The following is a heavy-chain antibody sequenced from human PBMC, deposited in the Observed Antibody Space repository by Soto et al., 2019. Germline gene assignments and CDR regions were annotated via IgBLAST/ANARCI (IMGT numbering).Heavy chain of an antibody. CDR3: AKVIVLGASTIEF. D-gene: IGHD6-6*01. V-gene: IGHV3-23*01. CDR1: GFTFNHYG. Sequence: PGGSLRLSCAASGFTFNHYGMAWVRQAPGKGLEWVSVISGSGGTTYYADSAKGRFTISRDNSKSTVYLQMNSLRVEDTALYSCAKVIVLGASTIEFWGPGTLVTVSS. CDR2: ISGSGGTT. J-gene: IGHJ4*02.